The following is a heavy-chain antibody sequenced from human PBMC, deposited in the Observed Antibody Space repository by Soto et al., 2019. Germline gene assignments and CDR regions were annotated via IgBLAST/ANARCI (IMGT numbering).Heavy chain of an antibody. J-gene: IGHJ5*02. CDR1: GGSISSGGYS. CDR2: IYHSGST. V-gene: IGHV4-30-2*01. CDR3: ARGRWLEP. Sequence: PSETLSLTCAVSGGSISSGGYSWNWIRQPPGKGLEWIGYIYHSGSTYYSPSLKSRVTISVDRSKNQSSLKLSSVTAADTAVYQCARGRWLEPWGQGTLVTVCS.